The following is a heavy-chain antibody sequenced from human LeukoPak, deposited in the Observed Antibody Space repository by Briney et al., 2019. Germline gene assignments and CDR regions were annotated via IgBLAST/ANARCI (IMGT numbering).Heavy chain of an antibody. J-gene: IGHJ3*02. CDR1: GFTFTKYE. Sequence: GGSLRLSCAASGFTFTKYEMNWVRQAPGKGLEWISYISGGNNAIYYADSVKGRFTISRDNGKNSLYLRMSSLRADDTAIYYCATETEYSNYDAFDIWGQGTMVTVSS. CDR2: ISGGNNAI. CDR3: ATETEYSNYDAFDI. D-gene: IGHD4-11*01. V-gene: IGHV3-48*03.